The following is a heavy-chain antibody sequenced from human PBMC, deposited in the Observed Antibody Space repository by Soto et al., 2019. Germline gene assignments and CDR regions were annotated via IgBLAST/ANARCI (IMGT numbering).Heavy chain of an antibody. Sequence: GGSLRLSCAASGFTFDDYTMHWVRQRPGKGLEWVSLVSWDSSNRIYADSVKGRFTISRDNINNSLFPQMNSLRAEDTAVYFCVKGASGAYCRNGGCSGPYLDCWGRGTQVTVSS. D-gene: IGHD2-8*01. J-gene: IGHJ4*02. V-gene: IGHV3-43*01. CDR2: VSWDSSNR. CDR3: VKGASGAYCRNGGCSGPYLDC. CDR1: GFTFDDYT.